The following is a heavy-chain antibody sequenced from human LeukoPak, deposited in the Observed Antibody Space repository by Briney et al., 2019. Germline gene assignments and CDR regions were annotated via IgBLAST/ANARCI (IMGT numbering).Heavy chain of an antibody. D-gene: IGHD2-15*01. CDR1: GYTFTGYY. CDR3: ARHGGYCSGGSCYDWGMGNDY. V-gene: IGHV1-2*06. CDR2: INPNSGGT. Sequence: ASVKVSCKASGYTFTGYYMHWVLQAPGQGLEWMGRINPNSGGTNYAQKFQGRVTMTRDTSISTAYMELSRLRSDDTAVYYCARHGGYCSGGSCYDWGMGNDYWGQGTLVTVSS. J-gene: IGHJ4*02.